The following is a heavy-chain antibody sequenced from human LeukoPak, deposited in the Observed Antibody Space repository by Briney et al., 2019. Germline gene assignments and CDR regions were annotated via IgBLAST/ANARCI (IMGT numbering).Heavy chain of an antibody. CDR2: ISSSSSTI. CDR3: ARGTYCSSTSCLDY. CDR1: GFTFSSYS. D-gene: IGHD2-2*01. V-gene: IGHV3-48*01. Sequence: GGSLRLSCAASGFTFSSYSMNWVRQAPGKGLEWISYISSSSSTIYYADSVKGRFTISRDNAKNSLYLQMNSLRAGDTAVYYCARGTYCSSTSCLDYWGQGTLVTVSS. J-gene: IGHJ4*02.